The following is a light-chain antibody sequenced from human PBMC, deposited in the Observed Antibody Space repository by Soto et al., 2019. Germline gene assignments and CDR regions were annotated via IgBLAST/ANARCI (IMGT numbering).Light chain of an antibody. CDR1: QSISNY. CDR3: QQCYSFPFT. V-gene: IGKV1-39*01. CDR2: GAS. J-gene: IGKJ3*01. Sequence: DLQMTQSPSSLSQSIGDRVTVTCRPSQSISNYVNWYQQKPGKAPNLLIYGASSLQSGVPSRFSGSGSGTDFTLTISSLQPEDVATYYCQQCYSFPFTFGPGTKVDIK.